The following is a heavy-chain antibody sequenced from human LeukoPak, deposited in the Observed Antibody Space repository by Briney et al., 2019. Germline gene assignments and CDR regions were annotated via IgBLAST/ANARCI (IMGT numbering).Heavy chain of an antibody. V-gene: IGHV3-21*01. Sequence: GGSLRLSRAASGFTFSSYSMNWVRQVPGKGLEWVSSISSSSSYIYYADSVKGRFTISRDNAKNSLYLQMNSLRAEDTAVYYCARGGSSGWYGDPWGQGTLVTVSS. J-gene: IGHJ5*02. D-gene: IGHD6-19*01. CDR2: ISSSSSYI. CDR3: ARGGSSGWYGDP. CDR1: GFTFSSYS.